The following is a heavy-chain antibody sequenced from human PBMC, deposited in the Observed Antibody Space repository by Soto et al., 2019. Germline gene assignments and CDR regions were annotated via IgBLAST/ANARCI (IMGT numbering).Heavy chain of an antibody. CDR3: ARSGYNFGYQYWFDP. J-gene: IGHJ5*02. V-gene: IGHV5-51*01. D-gene: IGHD5-12*01. CDR2: IYPSDSDT. Sequence: GESLKISCRGSGYNFATYWIGWVRQMPGKGLEWMGIIYPSDSDTRYSPSFQGQVTISADRSINTAYLQWSSLKASDSAMYFCARSGYNFGYQYWFDPWGQGTLVTVSS. CDR1: GYNFATYW.